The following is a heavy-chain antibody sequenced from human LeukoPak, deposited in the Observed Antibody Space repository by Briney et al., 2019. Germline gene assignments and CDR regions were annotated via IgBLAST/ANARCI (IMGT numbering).Heavy chain of an antibody. CDR1: GGSISSYY. D-gene: IGHD6-19*01. J-gene: IGHJ3*02. V-gene: IGHV4-4*07. Sequence: SETLSLTCTVSGGSISSYYWSWIRQPAGKGLEWIGRTHASVSTNYNPSLKSRVTMSIDTSKNQFSLKLSSVTAADTAVYYCARVPLRRYSSGWYAFDIWGQGTMVTVSS. CDR2: THASVST. CDR3: ARVPLRRYSSGWYAFDI.